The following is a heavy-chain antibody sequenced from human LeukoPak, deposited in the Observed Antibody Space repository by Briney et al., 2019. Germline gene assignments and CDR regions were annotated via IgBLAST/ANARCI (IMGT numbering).Heavy chain of an antibody. J-gene: IGHJ6*02. CDR1: GFTFSSYA. Sequence: GGSLRLSCAASGFTFSSYAMHWVRQAPGKGLEWVAVISYDGSNKYYADSVKGRFTISRDNSKNTLYLQMSSLRAEDTAAYYCAKVHGSGSFKDFYYYGVDVWGQGTTVTVSS. CDR2: ISYDGSNK. CDR3: AKVHGSGSFKDFYYYGVDV. D-gene: IGHD3-10*01. V-gene: IGHV3-30*04.